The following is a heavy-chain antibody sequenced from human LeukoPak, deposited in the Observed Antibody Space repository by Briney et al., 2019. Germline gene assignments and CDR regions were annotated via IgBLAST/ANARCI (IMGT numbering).Heavy chain of an antibody. D-gene: IGHD2-8*01. CDR1: GGSIGTYY. V-gene: IGHV4-59*08. Sequence: SETLSLTCTVSGGSIGTYYWSWIRQPPGKGLEWIAYIYYSGNTNYNPSLKSRVTISVDTSKNQFSLKLTSVTAADTAVYYCARHSVYFSTWYTDLNAFDVWGQGTVVTVSS. CDR3: ARHSVYFSTWYTDLNAFDV. J-gene: IGHJ3*01. CDR2: IYYSGNT.